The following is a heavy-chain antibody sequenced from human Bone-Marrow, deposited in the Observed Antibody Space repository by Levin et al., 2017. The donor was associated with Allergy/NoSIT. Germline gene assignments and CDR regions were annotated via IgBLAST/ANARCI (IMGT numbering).Heavy chain of an antibody. V-gene: IGHV3-23*01. D-gene: IGHD3-3*01. CDR2: FSTSGNT. CDR3: AKRRSARPADFDY. Sequence: AGGSLRLSCAASGFIFSSNAMSWVRQAPGKGLEWVSGFSTSGNTYYADSVKGRFTISRDNSKNTLLLQMDSLRVEDTAIYYCAKRRSARPADFDYWGQGTLVTVSS. J-gene: IGHJ4*02. CDR1: GFIFSSNA.